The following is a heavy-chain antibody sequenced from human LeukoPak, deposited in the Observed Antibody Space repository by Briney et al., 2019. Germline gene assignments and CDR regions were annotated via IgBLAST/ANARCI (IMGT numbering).Heavy chain of an antibody. Sequence: GRSLRLSCAASGFTFSNYWMSWVRQAPGKGLEWVANIKEDGSEKYYVDSLKGRFTISRDNAKNSLYLQMNSLRAEDTAVYYCARVGNLYYYYYMDVWGKGTTVTVSS. CDR2: IKEDGSEK. CDR3: ARVGNLYYYYYMDV. CDR1: GFTFSNYW. J-gene: IGHJ6*03. V-gene: IGHV3-7*01. D-gene: IGHD1-14*01.